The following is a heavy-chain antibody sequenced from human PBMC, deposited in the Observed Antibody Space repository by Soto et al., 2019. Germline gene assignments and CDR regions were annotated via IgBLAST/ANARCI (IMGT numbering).Heavy chain of an antibody. J-gene: IGHJ3*02. CDR2: MTTSRSAT. D-gene: IGHD3-10*01. CDR3: ARVLWFGEYRGFDI. CDR1: GFTFSNFA. V-gene: IGHV3-23*01. Sequence: EVQLLESGGGLVQPGGSLRLSCAASGFTFSNFAIDWVRQAPEMGLEWVSGMTTSRSATYYADSVKGRFTISRDNSKNTLYLQMNSLRAEDTAIYYCARVLWFGEYRGFDIWGQGTMVTVSS.